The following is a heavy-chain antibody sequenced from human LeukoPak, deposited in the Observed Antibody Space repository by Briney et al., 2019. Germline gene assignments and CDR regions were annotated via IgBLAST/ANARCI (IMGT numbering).Heavy chain of an antibody. J-gene: IGHJ4*02. V-gene: IGHV1-2*02. CDR2: INLNSGGT. CDR3: ARPTSRGHRYDFWSGYSFDY. CDR1: GYTFNDYY. Sequence: GASVKVSCKASGYTFNDYYIHWVRQAPGQGLEWMGWINLNSGGTNYAQKFQGRVTMTRDTSISTAYMELSRLRSDDTAVYYCARPTSRGHRYDFWSGYSFDYWGQGTLVTVSS. D-gene: IGHD3-3*01.